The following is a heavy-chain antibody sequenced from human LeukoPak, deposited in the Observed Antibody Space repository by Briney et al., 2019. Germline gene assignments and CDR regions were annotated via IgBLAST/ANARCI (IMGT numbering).Heavy chain of an antibody. Sequence: PSQTLSLTCTVSGGSISSGSYYWSWIRQPAGKGLEWIGRIYTSGSTNYNPSLKSRVTISVDTSKNQSSLKLSSVTAADTAVYYCAREVSGYSSGWMIGAFDIWGQGTMVTVSS. V-gene: IGHV4-61*02. D-gene: IGHD6-19*01. CDR2: IYTSGST. J-gene: IGHJ3*02. CDR1: GGSISSGSYY. CDR3: AREVSGYSSGWMIGAFDI.